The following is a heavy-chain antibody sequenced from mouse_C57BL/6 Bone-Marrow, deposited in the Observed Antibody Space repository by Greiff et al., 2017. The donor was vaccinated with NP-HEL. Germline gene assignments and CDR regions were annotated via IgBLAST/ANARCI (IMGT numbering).Heavy chain of an antibody. CDR3: TTHYDYDGWYFDV. CDR2: IDPENGDT. D-gene: IGHD2-4*01. V-gene: IGHV14-4*01. J-gene: IGHJ1*03. Sequence: VQLQQSGAELVRPGASVKLSCTASGFNIKDDYMHWVKQRPEQGLEWIGWIDPENGDTEYASKFQGKATITADTSSNTAYLQLSSLTSEDTAVYYCTTHYDYDGWYFDVWGTGTTVTGSS. CDR1: GFNIKDDY.